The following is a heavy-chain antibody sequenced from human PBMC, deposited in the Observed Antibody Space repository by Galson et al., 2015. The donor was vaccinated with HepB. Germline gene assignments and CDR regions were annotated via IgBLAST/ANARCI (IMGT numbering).Heavy chain of an antibody. J-gene: IGHJ6*03. Sequence: SVKVSCKASGGTFSSYAISWVRQAPGQGLEWMGRIIPILGIANYAQKFQGRVTITADKSTSTAYMELSSLRSEDTAVYYCASYSTNGYYYYYYYMDVWGKGTTVTVSS. CDR2: IIPILGIA. V-gene: IGHV1-69*04. CDR1: GGTFSSYA. CDR3: ASYSTNGYYYYYYYMDV. D-gene: IGHD6-13*01.